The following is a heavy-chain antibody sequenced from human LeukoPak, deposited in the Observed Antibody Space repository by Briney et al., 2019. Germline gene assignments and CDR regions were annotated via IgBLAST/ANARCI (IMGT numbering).Heavy chain of an antibody. J-gene: IGHJ6*02. D-gene: IGHD6-13*01. CDR3: ARGGRSSVPPGIAAAGTEYYYYYGMDV. CDR2: IYYSGGT. Sequence: TSETLSLTCTVSGGSISSSSYYWGWIRQPPGKGLEWIGSIYYSGGTYYNPSLKSRVTISVDTSKNQFSLKLSSVTAADTAVYYCARGGRSSVPPGIAAAGTEYYYYYGMDVWGQGTTVTVSS. CDR1: GGSISSSSYY. V-gene: IGHV4-39*01.